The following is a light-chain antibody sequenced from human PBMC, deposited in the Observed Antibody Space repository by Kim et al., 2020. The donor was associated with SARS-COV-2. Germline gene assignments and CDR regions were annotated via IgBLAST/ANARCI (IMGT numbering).Light chain of an antibody. Sequence: EIVLTQSPGTLSLSPGERAALSCRASQSVSNSFLAWYRQRPGQAPSLLIYGASTRATGIPDRFSGSGSGTDFTLIINRLEPEDFAVYYCQQYGTTPYTFGLGTKLEI. CDR3: QQYGTTPYT. J-gene: IGKJ2*01. V-gene: IGKV3-20*01. CDR2: GAS. CDR1: QSVSNSF.